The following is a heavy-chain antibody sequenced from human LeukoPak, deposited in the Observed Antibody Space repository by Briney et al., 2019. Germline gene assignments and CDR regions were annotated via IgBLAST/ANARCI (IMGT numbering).Heavy chain of an antibody. Sequence: GGSLRLSCAASGFSFSSFAMSWVRQAPGKGLEWVSAISGSGESTYYEDSVKGRFTISRGNSKNTVDVQMNSLRAEDTAVYYCAKDVGGTNFHYMDVWGKGTTVTVSS. CDR3: AKDVGGTNFHYMDV. CDR1: GFSFSSFA. J-gene: IGHJ6*03. V-gene: IGHV3-23*01. D-gene: IGHD1-26*01. CDR2: ISGSGEST.